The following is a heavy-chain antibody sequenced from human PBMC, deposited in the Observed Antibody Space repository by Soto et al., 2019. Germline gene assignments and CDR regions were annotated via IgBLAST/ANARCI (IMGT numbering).Heavy chain of an antibody. Sequence: GESLKISCTASGYAFTSYWIAWVRQMPGKGLEWMGIIYPGDSDTRYSPSFQGQVTISVDKSITTAYLQWSSLKASDTAMYYCARGYCTTNICDPWFDPWGQGTLVTVSS. CDR2: IYPGDSDT. CDR3: ARGYCTTNICDPWFDP. J-gene: IGHJ5*02. CDR1: GYAFTSYW. D-gene: IGHD2-8*01. V-gene: IGHV5-51*01.